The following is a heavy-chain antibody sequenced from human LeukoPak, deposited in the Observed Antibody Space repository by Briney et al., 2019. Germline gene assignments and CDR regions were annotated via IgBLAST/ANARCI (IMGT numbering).Heavy chain of an antibody. CDR2: INHGEST. V-gene: IGHV4-34*01. D-gene: IGHD6-19*01. CDR3: AREREQRRKKQYSTGYDS. CDR1: GGSFRGYF. Sequence: SETLSLTCAVYGGSFRGYFWSWVRQSPGRRLEWIGEINHGESTDYNPSLKSRVTISGDTSKNQFSLRLSSVTAADTAVYCAREREQRRKKQYSTGYDSWGQGTLVTVSS. J-gene: IGHJ4*02.